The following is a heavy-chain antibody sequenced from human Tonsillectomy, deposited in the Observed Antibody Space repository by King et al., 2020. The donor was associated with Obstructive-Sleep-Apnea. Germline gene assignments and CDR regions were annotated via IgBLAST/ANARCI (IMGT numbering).Heavy chain of an antibody. D-gene: IGHD2-2*02. CDR3: ARGSPATAIPFDY. V-gene: IGHV4-59*01. J-gene: IGHJ4*02. Sequence: QLQESGPGLVKPSETLSLTCTVSGRSISSYYWSWIRQPQGSGREGIGYILYRVCTNHNPPPQSRFTISVDTSKNQFSLKLSSVTAADTAVYYWARGSPATAIPFDYWGQGTLVTVSS. CDR1: GRSISSYY. CDR2: ILYRVCT.